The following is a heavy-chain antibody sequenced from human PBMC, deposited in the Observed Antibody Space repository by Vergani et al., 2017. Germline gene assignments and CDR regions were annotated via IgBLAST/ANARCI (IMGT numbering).Heavy chain of an antibody. CDR2: IYWDDDK. J-gene: IGHJ4*02. CDR1: GFSLSTSGVG. Sequence: QITLKESGPTLVKPTQTLTLTCTFSGFSLSTSGVGVGWIRQPPGKALEWLALIYWDDDKRHSPSLKSRLTITKDTSKNQVVLTMTNMDPVDTATYCCAHRRSCSSTSCYGAFDYWGQGTLVTVSS. D-gene: IGHD2-2*01. V-gene: IGHV2-5*02. CDR3: AHRRSCSSTSCYGAFDY.